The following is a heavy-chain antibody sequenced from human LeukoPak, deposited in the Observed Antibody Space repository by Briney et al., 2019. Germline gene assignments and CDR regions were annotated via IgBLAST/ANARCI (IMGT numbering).Heavy chain of an antibody. CDR3: ARAITYFYGSVTYDWFDS. Sequence: GGSLRLSCAASGFTFSSYWMHWVRQTPGKGLMWVSRIKSDGSTIYADSVQGRFTISRDNAKNMVYLQMNSLRAEDTAIYYCARAITYFYGSVTYDWFDSWGQGTLVTVSS. CDR2: IKSDGST. D-gene: IGHD3-10*01. J-gene: IGHJ5*01. V-gene: IGHV3-74*01. CDR1: GFTFSSYW.